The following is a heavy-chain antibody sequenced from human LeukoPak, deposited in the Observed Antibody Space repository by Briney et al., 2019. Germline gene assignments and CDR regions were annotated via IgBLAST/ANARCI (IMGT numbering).Heavy chain of an antibody. CDR3: ARGLDFWSGYYTAGWFDP. Sequence: GASVKVSCKASGYTFTSYGISWVRQAPRQGLEWMGWISAYNGNTNYAQKLQGRVTMTTDTSTSTAYMELRSLRSDDTAVYYCARGLDFWSGYYTAGWFDPWGQGTLVTVSS. J-gene: IGHJ5*02. CDR1: GYTFTSYG. V-gene: IGHV1-18*01. CDR2: ISAYNGNT. D-gene: IGHD3-3*01.